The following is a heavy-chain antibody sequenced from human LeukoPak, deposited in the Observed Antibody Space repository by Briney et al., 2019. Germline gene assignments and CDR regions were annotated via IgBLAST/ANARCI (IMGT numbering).Heavy chain of an antibody. V-gene: IGHV3-7*03. J-gene: IGHJ4*02. D-gene: IGHD6-13*01. CDR2: IKQDGSEK. CDR1: GFTFSSYW. Sequence: PGGSLRLSCAASGFTFSSYWTSWVRQAPGKGLEWVANIKQDGSEKYYVDSVKGRFTISRDNAKNSLYLQMNSLRAEDTAVYYCARDFYSSWYVDWGQGTLVTVSS. CDR3: ARDFYSSWYVD.